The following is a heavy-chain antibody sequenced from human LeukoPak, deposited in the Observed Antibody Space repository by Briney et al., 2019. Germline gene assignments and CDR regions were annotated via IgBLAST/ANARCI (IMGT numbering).Heavy chain of an antibody. CDR2: IIPIFGTA. CDR1: GGTFSSYA. J-gene: IGHJ3*02. D-gene: IGHD3-22*01. V-gene: IGHV1-69*13. CDR3: AREGDSSGYYFSRSYALDI. Sequence: GASVKVSCKASGGTFSSYAISWVRQAPGQGLEWMGGIIPIFGTASYAQKFQGRVTITADESTSTAYMELSSLRSEDTAVYYCAREGDSSGYYFSRSYALDIWGQGTMVTVSS.